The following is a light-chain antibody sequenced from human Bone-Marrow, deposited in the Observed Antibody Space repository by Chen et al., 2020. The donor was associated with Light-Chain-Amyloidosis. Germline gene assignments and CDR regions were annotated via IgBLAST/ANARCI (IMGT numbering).Light chain of an antibody. J-gene: IGKJ5*01. V-gene: IGKV1-39*01. Sequence: DIQMTQSPSSLSASVGARVTITCRASQSISSYLNWYQQKPGKAPKLLIYAASSLQHGVLSRFTGSGSETDFTLTISSLQSEDFATYYCQQTYSTPITFGQGTRLEIK. CDR3: QQTYSTPIT. CDR1: QSISSY. CDR2: AAS.